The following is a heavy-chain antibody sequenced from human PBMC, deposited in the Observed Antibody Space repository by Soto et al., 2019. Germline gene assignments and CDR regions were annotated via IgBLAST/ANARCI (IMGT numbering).Heavy chain of an antibody. CDR3: ARRGKDGLVYYFDY. Sequence: PXDSLTISCKGSGYSFTSYWIGLVRQMPGKGLEWMGIIYPGDSDTRYSPSFQGQVTISADKSISTAYLQWSSLKASDTAMYYCARRGKDGLVYYFDYWGQGTLVTVSS. V-gene: IGHV5-51*01. CDR1: GYSFTSYW. D-gene: IGHD2-15*01. CDR2: IYPGDSDT. J-gene: IGHJ4*02.